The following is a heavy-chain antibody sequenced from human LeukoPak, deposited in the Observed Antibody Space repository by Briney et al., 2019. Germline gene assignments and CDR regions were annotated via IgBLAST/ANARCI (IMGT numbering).Heavy chain of an antibody. J-gene: IGHJ4*02. D-gene: IGHD1-7*01. CDR1: GGSISSGDYY. V-gene: IGHV4-31*03. Sequence: PSETLSLTCTVPGGSISSGDYYWSWIRQHPGKGLEWIEYIYYSGSTYYNPSLKSRVTISVDTSKTQFSLDLNSVTAADTAVYYCASGRELTATLPFWGQGTLVTVSS. CDR3: ASGRELTATLPF. CDR2: IYYSGST.